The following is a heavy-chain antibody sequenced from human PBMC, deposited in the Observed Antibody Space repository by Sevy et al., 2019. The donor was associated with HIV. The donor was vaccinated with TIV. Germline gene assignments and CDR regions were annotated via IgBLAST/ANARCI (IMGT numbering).Heavy chain of an antibody. CDR3: ARAGRETTLYYYYYYYMDV. CDR1: GFTFSSYW. CDR2: IKQDGSEK. D-gene: IGHD4-17*01. V-gene: IGHV3-7*03. Sequence: GGSLRLSCAASGFTFSSYWMSWVRQAPGKGLEWVANIKQDGSEKYYVDSVKGRLTISRDNAKNSLYLQMNSLRAEDTAVYYCARAGRETTLYYYYYYYMDVWGKGTTVTVSS. J-gene: IGHJ6*03.